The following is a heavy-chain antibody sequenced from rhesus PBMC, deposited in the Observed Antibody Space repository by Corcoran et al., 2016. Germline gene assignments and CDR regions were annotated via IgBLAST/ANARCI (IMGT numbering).Heavy chain of an antibody. V-gene: IGHV4-165*01. CDR1: GYAISSND. CDR2: IDGSSWST. D-gene: IGHD6-31*01. CDR3: ALIAAAGHFDD. J-gene: IGHJ4*01. Sequence: QVQLEESGPGLVTPSEALSLTCAVSGYAISSNDWRWIRQPPGKGLEWIGYIDGSSWSTYDYPPRKSRVTIATDTPKTQFSLKLSAVPAADTAVYYCALIAAAGHFDDWVQGVLVTVPS.